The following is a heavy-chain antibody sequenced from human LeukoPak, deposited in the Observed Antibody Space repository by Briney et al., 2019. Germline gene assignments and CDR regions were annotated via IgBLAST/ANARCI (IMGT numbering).Heavy chain of an antibody. CDR1: GYTFTGYY. CDR3: ARAAYYYDSSGYYFPNWFDP. V-gene: IGHV1-2*02. J-gene: IGHJ5*02. D-gene: IGHD3-22*01. Sequence: ASVKVSCKASGYTFTGYYMHWVRQAPGQGLEWMGWINPNSGGTNYAQKFQGRVTMTRDTSIGTAYMELSRLRSDDTAVYYCARAAYYYDSSGYYFPNWFDPWGQGTLVTVSS. CDR2: INPNSGGT.